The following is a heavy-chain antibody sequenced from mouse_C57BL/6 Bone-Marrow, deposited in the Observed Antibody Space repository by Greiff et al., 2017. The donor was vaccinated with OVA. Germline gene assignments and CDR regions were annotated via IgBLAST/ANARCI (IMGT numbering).Heavy chain of an antibody. CDR1: GYTFTSYW. V-gene: IGHV1-52*01. CDR2: IDPSDSET. CDR3: ARRGVVATDYAMDY. J-gene: IGHJ4*01. D-gene: IGHD1-1*01. Sequence: QQSCKASGYTFTSYWMHWVKQRPIQGLEWIGNIDPSDSETHYNQKFKDKATLTVDKSSSTAYMQLSSLTSEDTAVYYCARRGVVATDYAMDYWGQGTSVTVSS.